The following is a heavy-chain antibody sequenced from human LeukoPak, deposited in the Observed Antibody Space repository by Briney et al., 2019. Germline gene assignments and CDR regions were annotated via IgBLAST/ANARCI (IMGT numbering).Heavy chain of an antibody. CDR1: GGSISISSYY. CDR2: IYYSGST. D-gene: IGHD2-15*01. V-gene: IGHV4-39*01. Sequence: PSETLSLTCTVSGGSISISSYYWGWIRQPPGKGLEWIGSIYYSGSTYYNPSLKSRVTISVDTSKNQFSLKLSSVTAADTAVYYCARHEVWDIVVVVAAIDYWGQGTLVTVSS. J-gene: IGHJ4*02. CDR3: ARHEVWDIVVVVAAIDY.